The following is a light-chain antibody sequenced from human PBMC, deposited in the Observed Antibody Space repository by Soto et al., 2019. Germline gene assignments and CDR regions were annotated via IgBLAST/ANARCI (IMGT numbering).Light chain of an antibody. CDR1: QGISSY. CDR3: QQYYSTPIT. V-gene: IGKV1-39*01. CDR2: SAS. J-gene: IGKJ5*01. Sequence: DIQLTQSPSFLSASVGDRVTITCRASQGISSYLAWYQQKPGKAPKLLIYSASSLQSGVPSRFSGSGSGTDFTLTISTLQPEDFATYYCQQYYSTPITFGQGTRLEIK.